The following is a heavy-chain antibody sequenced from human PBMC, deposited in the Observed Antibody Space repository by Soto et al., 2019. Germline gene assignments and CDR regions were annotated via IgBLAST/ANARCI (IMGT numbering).Heavy chain of an antibody. V-gene: IGHV4-34*01. D-gene: IGHD3-10*01. CDR3: ARGSVRGVIRWFDP. Sequence: QVQLQQWGAGLLKPSETLSLTCAVYGGSFSGYYWSWIRQPPGKGLEWIGEINHSGSTNYNPSLKSRVTISVDTSKNQFSLKLSSVTAADTAVYYCARGSVRGVIRWFDPWGQGTLVTVSS. J-gene: IGHJ5*02. CDR2: INHSGST. CDR1: GGSFSGYY.